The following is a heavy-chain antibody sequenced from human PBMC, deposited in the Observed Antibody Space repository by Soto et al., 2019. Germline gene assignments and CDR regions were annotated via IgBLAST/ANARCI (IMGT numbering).Heavy chain of an antibody. CDR2: IYHSGST. J-gene: IGHJ5*02. CDR3: VRDGAGSYGLAWFGP. Sequence: QVQLHESGPGLVKPSQTLSLSCTVSGDSISRGGYYWNWIRQHPRKGLEWIGYIYHSGSTNYNPSLKSRVTISVDTSKTQLSLELTNVTAADTAVYYCVRDGAGSYGLAWFGPWGQGILFTLSS. D-gene: IGHD2-21*01. V-gene: IGHV4-31*03. CDR1: GDSISRGGYY.